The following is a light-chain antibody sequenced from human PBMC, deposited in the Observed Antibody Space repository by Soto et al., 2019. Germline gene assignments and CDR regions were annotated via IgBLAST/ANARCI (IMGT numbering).Light chain of an antibody. Sequence: DIQMTQSPSSVSASVGDRVTITCRASQGISSWLAGDQQKPGKAPKLLIYAASSLQSRVPSSVSGSGSGTDFTLTISSLQPEDFANYYCQQANSFPLTFGGGTKVEIK. J-gene: IGKJ4*01. CDR1: QGISSW. CDR2: AAS. V-gene: IGKV1-12*01. CDR3: QQANSFPLT.